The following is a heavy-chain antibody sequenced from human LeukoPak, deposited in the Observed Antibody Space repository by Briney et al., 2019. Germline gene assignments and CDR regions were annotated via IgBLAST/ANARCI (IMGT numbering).Heavy chain of an antibody. CDR3: ARQLWFGELLNY. J-gene: IGHJ4*02. D-gene: IGHD3-10*01. V-gene: IGHV4-39*01. CDR1: GGSISSYY. CDR2: IYYSGST. Sequence: PSETLSLTCTVSGGSISSYYWGWIRQPPGKVLEWIGSIYYSGSTYYNPSLKSRVTISVDTSKNQFSLKLSSVTAADTAVYYCARQLWFGELLNYWGQGTLVTVSS.